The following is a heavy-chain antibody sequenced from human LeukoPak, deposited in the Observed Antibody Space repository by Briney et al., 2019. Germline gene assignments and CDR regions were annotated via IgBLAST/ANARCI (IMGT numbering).Heavy chain of an antibody. CDR2: ISAHNGNT. D-gene: IGHD6-13*01. J-gene: IGHJ5*02. CDR1: GYAFTSYG. Sequence: ASVKVSCKTSGYAFTSYGISWVRQAPGQGLEWMGWISAHNGNTDYAQKLQGRVTMTTDTSTSTAYMELRSLRSDDTAVYYCARDAPRIVAQNENWFDPWGQGTLVTVSS. CDR3: ARDAPRIVAQNENWFDP. V-gene: IGHV1-18*01.